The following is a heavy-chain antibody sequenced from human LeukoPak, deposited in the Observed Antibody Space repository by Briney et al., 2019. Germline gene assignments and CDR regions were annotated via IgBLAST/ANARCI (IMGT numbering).Heavy chain of an antibody. D-gene: IGHD3-10*01. J-gene: IGHJ4*02. CDR2: INHSGST. V-gene: IGHV4-34*01. Sequence: ASETPSLTCAVYGGSFSGYYWSWIRQPPGKGLEWIGEINHSGSTNYNPSLKSRVTISVDTSKNQFSLKLSSVTAADTAVYYCARALYYYGSGSSSDYWGQGTLVTVSS. CDR1: GGSFSGYY. CDR3: ARALYYYGSGSSSDY.